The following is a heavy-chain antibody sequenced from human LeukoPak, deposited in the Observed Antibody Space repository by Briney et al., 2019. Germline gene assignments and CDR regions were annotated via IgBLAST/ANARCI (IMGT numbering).Heavy chain of an antibody. J-gene: IGHJ4*02. D-gene: IGHD2-2*01. CDR2: ISGYNGDT. Sequence: ASVTVSCKASGYTFNLFGFSWVRQVPGQGLEWVGCISGYNGDTKYAQNFQDRVTMTTDTSRSTAYMELRSLTTDDTAIYFCARDWDIVAVRRTRLDYWGQGTLVIVSS. CDR3: ARDWDIVAVRRTRLDY. V-gene: IGHV1-18*01. CDR1: GYTFNLFG.